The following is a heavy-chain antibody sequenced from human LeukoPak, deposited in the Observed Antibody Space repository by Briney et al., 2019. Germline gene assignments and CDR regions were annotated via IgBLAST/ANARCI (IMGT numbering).Heavy chain of an antibody. CDR3: ARRYASMLSYSDH. J-gene: IGHJ4*02. D-gene: IGHD3-16*01. CDR2: IYYSGRT. Sequence: SETLSLTCTVSGGSISSSSHYWGWIRQPPGKGLEWIGSIYYSGRTYYNPSLKSRVTISVDTPKNQFSLKLNSVTAADTAVYYCARRYASMLSYSDHWGQGTLITVSS. CDR1: GGSISSSSHY. V-gene: IGHV4-39*01.